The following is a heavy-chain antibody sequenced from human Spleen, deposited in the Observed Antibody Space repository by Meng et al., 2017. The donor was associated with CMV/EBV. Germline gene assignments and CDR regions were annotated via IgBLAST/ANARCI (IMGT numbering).Heavy chain of an antibody. Sequence: ASVKVSCKASGYTFTGYYMHWVRQAPGQGLEWMGWINPNSGGTNYAQKFQGRVTMTRDTSISTAYMELSRLRSDGTSVYYCARARDTNVVFLFGDWGQGTLVTVSS. J-gene: IGHJ4*02. CDR3: ARARDTNVVFLFGD. V-gene: IGHV1-2*02. CDR2: INPNSGGT. D-gene: IGHD3-16*01. CDR1: GYTFTGYY.